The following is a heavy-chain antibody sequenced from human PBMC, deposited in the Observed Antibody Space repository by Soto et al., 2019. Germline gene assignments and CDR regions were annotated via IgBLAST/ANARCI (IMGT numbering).Heavy chain of an antibody. CDR1: GFTFSSYA. D-gene: IGHD4-17*01. CDR2: ISYDGSNK. CDR3: ARDEGDYGGNSIDY. J-gene: IGHJ4*02. V-gene: IGHV3-30-3*01. Sequence: GGSLRLSCAASGFTFSSYAMHWVRQAPGKGLEWVAVISYDGSNKYYADSVKGRFTISRDNSKNTLYLQMNSLRAEDTAVYYCARDEGDYGGNSIDYWGQGTLVTVCS.